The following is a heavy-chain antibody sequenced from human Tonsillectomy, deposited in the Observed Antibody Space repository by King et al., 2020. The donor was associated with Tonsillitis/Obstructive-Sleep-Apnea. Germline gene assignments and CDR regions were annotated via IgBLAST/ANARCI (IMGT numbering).Heavy chain of an antibody. Sequence: VQLQQWGARLLKPSETLSLTCAIYDGSFSSYYWSWIRQPPGKGLEWIGEIYHSGSTSYNTSLKSRVTISEDVSKNQFSLRLSAVTAADTAVYYCARGWAPDYRTYYIYLYMDVWETGTTVTVSS. CDR2: IYHSGST. V-gene: IGHV4-34*01. J-gene: IGHJ6*03. CDR3: ARGWAPDYRTYYIYLYMDV. CDR1: DGSFSSYY. D-gene: IGHD4-11*01.